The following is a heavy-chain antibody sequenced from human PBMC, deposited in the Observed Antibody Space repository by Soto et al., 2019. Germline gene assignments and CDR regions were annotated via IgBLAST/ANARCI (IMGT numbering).Heavy chain of an antibody. V-gene: IGHV5-10-1*01. CDR2: IDPSDSYI. CDR3: ASTVRYFDWLAS. CDR1: GYSFTSSW. Sequence: PGESLKISCQGSGYSFTSSWISWVRQMPGEGLEWMGRIDPSDSYINYSPSFQGRVTISADKSISTAYLQWSSLKASDTAMYYCASTVRYFDWLASWGQGTMVTVSS. D-gene: IGHD3-9*01. J-gene: IGHJ3*01.